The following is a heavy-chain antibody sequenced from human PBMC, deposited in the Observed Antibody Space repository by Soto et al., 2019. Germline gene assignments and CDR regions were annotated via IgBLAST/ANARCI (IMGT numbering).Heavy chain of an antibody. CDR3: ATDPSYYYDSSGLSWYFDL. J-gene: IGHJ2*01. Sequence: QVQLVQSGAEVKKPGSSVKVSCKASGGTFSSYAISWVRQAPGQGLEWMGGIIPIFGTANYAQKFQGRVTITADESTSTAYMELSSLRSEDTAVYYCATDPSYYYDSSGLSWYFDLWGRGTLVTVSS. V-gene: IGHV1-69*01. D-gene: IGHD3-22*01. CDR1: GGTFSSYA. CDR2: IIPIFGTA.